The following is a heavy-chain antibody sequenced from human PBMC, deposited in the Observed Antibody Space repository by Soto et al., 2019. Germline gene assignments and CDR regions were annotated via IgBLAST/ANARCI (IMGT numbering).Heavy chain of an antibody. D-gene: IGHD3-22*01. CDR1: GGTFSSYA. Sequence: VKVSCKASGGTFSSYAISWVRQAPGQGLEWMGGIIPIFGTANNAQKFQGRVTITADKSTSTAYMELSSLRSEDTAVYYCARDMLWDYYDSSGYNQEDYWGQGTLVTVSS. CDR3: ARDMLWDYYDSSGYNQEDY. V-gene: IGHV1-69*06. CDR2: IIPIFGTA. J-gene: IGHJ4*02.